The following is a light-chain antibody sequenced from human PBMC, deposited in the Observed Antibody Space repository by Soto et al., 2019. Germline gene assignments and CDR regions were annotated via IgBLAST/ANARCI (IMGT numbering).Light chain of an antibody. CDR1: QSVSSSY. J-gene: IGKJ1*01. CDR2: GAS. Sequence: EIVLTQSPGTLSLSPGERATLSCRASQSVSSSYLSWDQQKPGQAPRLLIYGASSITTGIPDRFSGSGSGTDFTLTISRLEPEDFAVYYCQQYGNSPWSWTFGQGTKVEIK. CDR3: QQYGNSPWSWT. V-gene: IGKV3-20*01.